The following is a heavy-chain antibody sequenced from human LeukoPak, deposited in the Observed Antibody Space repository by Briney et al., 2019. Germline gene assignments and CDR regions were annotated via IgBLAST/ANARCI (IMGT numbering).Heavy chain of an antibody. CDR1: GFTFSSNW. V-gene: IGHV3-7*01. CDR3: ARMASMADPFVY. D-gene: IGHD6-6*01. Sequence: PGGSLRLSCAASGFTFSSNWMSWVRKAPGKGQEWVANIKQDGSEKYYVDSVKGRFTISRDNAKNSLYLQMNSLIAADTAAYYFARMASMADPFVYCGQGTLVTV. CDR2: IKQDGSEK. J-gene: IGHJ4*02.